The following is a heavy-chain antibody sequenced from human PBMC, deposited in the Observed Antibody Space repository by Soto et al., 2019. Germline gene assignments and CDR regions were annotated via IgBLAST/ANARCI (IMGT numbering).Heavy chain of an antibody. Sequence: QVQLQESGPGLVKPSGTLSLTCAVSGGSISSSNWWSWVRQPPGKGLEWIGEIYHSGSTNYNPSLKSRVTISVDKSKNKFSLKLSSVTAADTAVYYCARDSSRLQLLNYYYYGMDVWGQGTTVTVSS. V-gene: IGHV4-4*02. CDR1: GGSISSSNW. CDR2: IYHSGST. CDR3: ARDSSRLQLLNYYYYGMDV. D-gene: IGHD5-18*01. J-gene: IGHJ6*02.